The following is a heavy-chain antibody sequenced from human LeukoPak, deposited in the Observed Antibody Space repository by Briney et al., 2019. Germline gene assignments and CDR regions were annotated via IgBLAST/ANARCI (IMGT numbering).Heavy chain of an antibody. CDR3: AREGFDSSYYYYLDY. D-gene: IGHD3-22*01. Sequence: SQTLSLTCTVSGGSISSGDYYWRWIRQHPGKGLEWIGNIYYSGSTYYNPSLKSRVPISVDTSKSQFSLKLSSVTAADMAVYYCAREGFDSSYYYYLDYWGQGTLVTVSS. CDR2: IYYSGST. V-gene: IGHV4-31*03. J-gene: IGHJ4*02. CDR1: GGSISSGDYY.